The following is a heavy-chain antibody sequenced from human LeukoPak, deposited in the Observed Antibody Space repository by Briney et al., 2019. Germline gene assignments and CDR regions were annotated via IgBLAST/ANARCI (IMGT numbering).Heavy chain of an antibody. V-gene: IGHV4-34*01. Sequence: SETLSLTCAVYGGSFSGYYWSWIRQPPGKGLEWIGEINHSGSTNYNPSLKSRVTISVDTSKNQFSLKLSSVTAADTAVYYCARDNYYDSSGYYYRYYFDYWGQGTLVTVSS. CDR1: GGSFSGYY. D-gene: IGHD3-22*01. CDR2: INHSGST. CDR3: ARDNYYDSSGYYYRYYFDY. J-gene: IGHJ4*02.